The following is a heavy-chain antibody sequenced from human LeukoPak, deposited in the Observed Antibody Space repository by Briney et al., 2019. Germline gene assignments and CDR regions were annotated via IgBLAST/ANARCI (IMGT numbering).Heavy chain of an antibody. D-gene: IGHD1-26*01. CDR2: IRNKANSYST. V-gene: IGHV3-72*01. Sequence: GGSLRLSCAASGFTFSDHYMDWVRQAPGKGLEWVGRIRNKANSYSTEYAASVKGRFTISGDDSKNSLYLQLNSLKTDDTAVYYCARVSGSSHFDNWGQGTLVTVSS. CDR3: ARVSGSSHFDN. J-gene: IGHJ4*02. CDR1: GFTFSDHY.